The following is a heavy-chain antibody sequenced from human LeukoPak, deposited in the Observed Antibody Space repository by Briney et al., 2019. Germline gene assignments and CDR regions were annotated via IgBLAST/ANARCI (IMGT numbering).Heavy chain of an antibody. J-gene: IGHJ4*02. CDR2: IDSSGSVI. V-gene: IGHV3-48*03. D-gene: IGHD1-14*01. CDR3: TRDEATTSRGTLPEY. Sequence: GGSLRLSCAASGFTFSRYEMNWVRQAPGKGQEWISYIDSSGSVIYYVDSVKGRFTISRDNAKNSMFLQMNSLRAEDTAVYYCTRDEATTSRGTLPEYWGQGTLVTVSS. CDR1: GFTFSRYE.